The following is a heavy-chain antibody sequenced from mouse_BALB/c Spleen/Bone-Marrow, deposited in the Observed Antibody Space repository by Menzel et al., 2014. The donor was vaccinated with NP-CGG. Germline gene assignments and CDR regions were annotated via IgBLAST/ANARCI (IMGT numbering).Heavy chain of an antibody. CDR1: GYAFSSYW. Sequence: VQLQQSGAELVRPGSSVKISRKASGYAFSSYWMNWVKQRPGQGLEWIGQIYPGDGDTNYNGKFKGKATLTADKSSSTAYMRLSSLTSEDSAVYFCAREGYDYDWFAYWGQGTLVTVSA. J-gene: IGHJ3*01. CDR3: AREGYDYDWFAY. CDR2: IYPGDGDT. D-gene: IGHD2-4*01. V-gene: IGHV1-80*01.